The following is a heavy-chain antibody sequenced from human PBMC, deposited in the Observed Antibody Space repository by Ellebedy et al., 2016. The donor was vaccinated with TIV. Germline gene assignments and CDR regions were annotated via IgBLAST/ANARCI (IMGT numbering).Heavy chain of an antibody. J-gene: IGHJ6*02. Sequence: GESLKISXAASGFTFSSYYMNWVRQAPGKGLEWVANIKQDGSEKYYVDSVKGRFTISRDNAKNSLYLQMNSLRADDTAVYYCARERWYLLGSNYYYYGLDVWGQGTTVIVSS. D-gene: IGHD4-23*01. V-gene: IGHV3-7*01. CDR3: ARERWYLLGSNYYYYGLDV. CDR2: IKQDGSEK. CDR1: GFTFSSYY.